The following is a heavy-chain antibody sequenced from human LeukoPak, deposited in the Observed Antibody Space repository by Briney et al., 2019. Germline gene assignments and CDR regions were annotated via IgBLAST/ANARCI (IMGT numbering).Heavy chain of an antibody. Sequence: GGSLRLSCEASGFTLGIYWMTWVRQAPGKGLEWVANINQDGGEKYHVDSVRGRFTISRDNAKNSQYLQMNSLRAEDTAVYYCARDRDRGWFDPWGQGTLVTVPS. CDR3: ARDRDRGWFDP. CDR2: INQDGGEK. CDR1: GFTLGIYW. J-gene: IGHJ5*02. V-gene: IGHV3-7*04.